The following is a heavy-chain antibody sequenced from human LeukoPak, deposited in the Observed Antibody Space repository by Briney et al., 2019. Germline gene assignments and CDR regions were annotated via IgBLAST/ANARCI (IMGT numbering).Heavy chain of an antibody. CDR3: AKDRFFSLDY. D-gene: IGHD3-3*01. CDR1: VFTFSSCD. CDR2: IRYDGSNK. J-gene: IGHJ4*02. Sequence: GGSLSLLCAVSVFTFSSCDMLGVRQAPGRGLEWVEFIRYDGSNKYYADSVKGRFTISRDNSKNTLYLQMNSLRAEDTAVYYCAKDRFFSLDYWGQGTLVTVSS. V-gene: IGHV3-30*02.